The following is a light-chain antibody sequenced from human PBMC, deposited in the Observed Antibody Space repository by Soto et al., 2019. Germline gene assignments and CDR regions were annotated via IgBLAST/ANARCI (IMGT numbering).Light chain of an antibody. CDR3: SSYKSSSTLFV. J-gene: IGLJ1*01. V-gene: IGLV2-14*03. Sequence: QSALTQPASVSGSPGQSITIFCTGTSSDVGGYNYVSWYQQHPGKAPKLMIYDVSARPSGVSNRFSGSKSGNTASLTISGLQAEDEADYYCSSYKSSSTLFVFGTGTKVTVL. CDR2: DVS. CDR1: SSDVGGYNY.